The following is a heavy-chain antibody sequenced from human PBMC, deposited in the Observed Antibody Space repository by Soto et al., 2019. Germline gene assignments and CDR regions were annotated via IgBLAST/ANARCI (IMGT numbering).Heavy chain of an antibody. J-gene: IGHJ3*02. CDR2: ISAYNGDT. CDR1: GYTFTSYG. V-gene: IGHV1-18*01. D-gene: IGHD5-18*01. Sequence: GQLVQSGAEVKRPGASVKVSCRASGYTFTSYGISWVRQAPGQGLEWMGWISAYNGDTKLSQKFEARVSMTTDTSTITAYMELRSLRSDETADYYCARDCFTHKATVIWAFDIWGQGTVVSVPS. CDR3: ARDCFTHKATVIWAFDI.